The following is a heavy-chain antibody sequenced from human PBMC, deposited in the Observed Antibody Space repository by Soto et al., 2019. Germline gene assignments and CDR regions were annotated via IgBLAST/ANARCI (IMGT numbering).Heavy chain of an antibody. J-gene: IGHJ6*02. V-gene: IGHV1-18*04. CDR3: ARGELLWFGELSGHDYYYYGMDV. CDR1: GYTFTSYG. D-gene: IGHD3-10*01. Sequence: ASVKVSCKASGYTFTSYGISWVRQAPGQGLEWMGWISAYNGNTNYAQKLQGRVTMTTDTSTSTAYMELRSLRSDDTAVYYCARGELLWFGELSGHDYYYYGMDVWGQGTTVTVSS. CDR2: ISAYNGNT.